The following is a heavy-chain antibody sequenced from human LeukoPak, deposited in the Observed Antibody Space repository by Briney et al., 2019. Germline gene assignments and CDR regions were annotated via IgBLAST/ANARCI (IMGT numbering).Heavy chain of an antibody. J-gene: IGHJ4*02. V-gene: IGHV3-21*01. D-gene: IGHD4-17*01. CDR2: ISSSSSYI. CDR3: ARVSVTTYSFDY. Sequence: GGSLRLSCAASGFTFSSYSMNWVRQAPGKGLEWVSSISSSSSYIYYADSVKGRFTISRDNAKNSLYLQMNSLRAEDTAVYYCARVSVTTYSFDYWGQGTLVTVSS. CDR1: GFTFSSYS.